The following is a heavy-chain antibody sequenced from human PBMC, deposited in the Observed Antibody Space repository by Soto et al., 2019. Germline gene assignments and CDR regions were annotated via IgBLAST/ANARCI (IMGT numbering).Heavy chain of an antibody. V-gene: IGHV3-33*03. CDR3: ARRGCVKGVCYNSYDM. D-gene: IGHD2-8*01. CDR2: IWYHGGNE. J-gene: IGHJ3*02. CDR1: GFTFSDFG. Sequence: QVQLVESGGGVVQPGRSLRLSCAVSGFTFSDFGMHWVRQAPGKGLEWVALIWYHGGNEEYADSVKGRFSMSRDNSKNTLYLLMDSLRGEDTAVYYCARRGCVKGVCYNSYDMWGQGTMVTVSS.